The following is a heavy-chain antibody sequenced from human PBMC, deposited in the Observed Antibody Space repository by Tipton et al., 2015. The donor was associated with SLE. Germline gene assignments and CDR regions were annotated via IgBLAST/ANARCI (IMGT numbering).Heavy chain of an antibody. J-gene: IGHJ4*02. V-gene: IGHV4-39*01. CDR1: GGSISSSDYY. CDR2: IFYSGTT. Sequence: TLSLTCTVSGGSISSSDYYWDWIRQPPGRGLEWIATIFYSGTTYYNPSLKSRVTISVDTSKNQFSLRLSSVTAADTAVYYCAKYGGTLQTHFDYWGQGTPVTVSP. CDR3: AKYGGTLQTHFDY. D-gene: IGHD4-23*01.